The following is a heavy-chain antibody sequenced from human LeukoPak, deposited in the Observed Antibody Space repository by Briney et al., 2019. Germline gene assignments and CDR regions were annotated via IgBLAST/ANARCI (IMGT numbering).Heavy chain of an antibody. V-gene: IGHV3-23*01. CDR1: GFTFGDYA. Sequence: GGSLGLSCTASGFTFGDYAMTWVRQAPGKGLEWVSAITGGGDGTYYADSVKGRFTISRDNSKNTLYVQMNSLRADDTAVYYCEKATSTWPYGAFDVWGQGTMVTVSS. D-gene: IGHD6-13*01. CDR2: ITGGGDGT. J-gene: IGHJ3*01. CDR3: EKATSTWPYGAFDV.